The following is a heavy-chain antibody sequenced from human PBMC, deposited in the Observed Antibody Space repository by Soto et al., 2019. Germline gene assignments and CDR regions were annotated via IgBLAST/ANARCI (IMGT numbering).Heavy chain of an antibody. CDR2: INPNSGGT. CDR1: GYTFTGYY. D-gene: IGHD3-22*01. Sequence: ASVKVSCKASGYTFTGYYMHWVRQAPGQGLEWMGWINPNSGGTNYAQKFQGWVTMTRDTSISTAYMELSRLRSDDTAVYYCARGLSRDYYDSSGYFFDYWGQGTLVTVSS. J-gene: IGHJ4*02. V-gene: IGHV1-2*04. CDR3: ARGLSRDYYDSSGYFFDY.